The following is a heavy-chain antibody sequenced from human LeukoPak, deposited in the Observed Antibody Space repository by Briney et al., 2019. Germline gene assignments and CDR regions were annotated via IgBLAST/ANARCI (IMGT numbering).Heavy chain of an antibody. CDR2: GYYTGNT. CDR1: GGSISSSTYH. CDR3: VRAFNGNTGDY. Sequence: PSETLSLTCTVSGGSISSSTYHWGWVRQPPGKGLEGIGLGYYTGNTYYNPSLKSRVTISLHTSRNQFSLDLRSVTAADTAVYYCVRAFNGNTGDYWGQGTLVSVSS. D-gene: IGHD1-14*01. V-gene: IGHV4-39*01. J-gene: IGHJ4*02.